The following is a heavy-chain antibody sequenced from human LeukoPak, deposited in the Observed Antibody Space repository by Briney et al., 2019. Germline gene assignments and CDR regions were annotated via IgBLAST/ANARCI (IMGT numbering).Heavy chain of an antibody. CDR3: ARARLGDYGDYATDY. CDR1: GFTFSSYG. CDR2: IWYDASNK. Sequence: RTSLRLSCAASGFTFSSYGMHWVRQAPGKGLEWVAVIWYDASNKYYADSVKGRFTISRDSSKNTLYLQMNSLRAEDTAVYYCARARLGDYGDYATDYWGQGTLVTVSS. D-gene: IGHD4-17*01. V-gene: IGHV3-33*01. J-gene: IGHJ4*02.